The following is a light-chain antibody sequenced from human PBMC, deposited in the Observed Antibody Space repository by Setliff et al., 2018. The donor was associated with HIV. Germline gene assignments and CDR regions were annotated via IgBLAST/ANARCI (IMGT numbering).Light chain of an antibody. CDR3: CSYAGSSTPYV. J-gene: IGLJ1*01. V-gene: IGLV2-11*01. CDR2: DVT. CDR1: SSDVGAYNY. Sequence: QSALAQPRSVSGSPGQSVTISCTGSSSDVGAYNYVSWYQQHPGEAPKLMIYDVTKRPSGVPDRFSGSKSGNTASLTISGLQAEDEADYYCCSYAGSSTPYVFGTGTKVTVL.